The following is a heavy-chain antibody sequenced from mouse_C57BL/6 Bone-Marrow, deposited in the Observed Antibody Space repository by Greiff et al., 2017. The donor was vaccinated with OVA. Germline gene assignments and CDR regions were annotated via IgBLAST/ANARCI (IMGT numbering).Heavy chain of an antibody. D-gene: IGHD2-4*01. J-gene: IGHJ2*01. CDR2: IYPRSGNT. CDR3: ALYDYDGAFDY. Sequence: VQRVESGAELARPGASVKLSCKASGYTFTSYGISWVKQRTGQGLEWIGEIYPRSGNTYYNEKFKGKATLTADKSSSTAYMELRSLTSEDSAVYFCALYDYDGAFDYWGQGTTLTVSS. CDR1: GYTFTSYG. V-gene: IGHV1-81*01.